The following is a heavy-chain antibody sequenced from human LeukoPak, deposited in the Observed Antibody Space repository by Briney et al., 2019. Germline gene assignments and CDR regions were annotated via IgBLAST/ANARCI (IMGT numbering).Heavy chain of an antibody. CDR1: GFSFNTSG. V-gene: IGHV3-30*06. J-gene: IGHJ4*02. D-gene: IGHD6-19*01. CDR2: ISYDGSNK. CDR3: ARGVWYSSGWYEDY. Sequence: GRSLRLSCAASGFSFNTSGMHWVRQAPGKGLEWVAVISYDGSNKYYADSVKGRFTISRDNSKNTLYLQMNSLRAEDTAVYYCARGVWYSSGWYEDYWGQGTLVTVSS.